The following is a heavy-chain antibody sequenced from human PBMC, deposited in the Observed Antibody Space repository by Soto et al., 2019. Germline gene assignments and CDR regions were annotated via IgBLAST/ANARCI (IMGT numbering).Heavy chain of an antibody. D-gene: IGHD4-17*01. Sequence: GSGPTLVNPTQTLTLTCTFSGFSLSTSGVGVGWIRQPPGKALEWLALIYWDDDKRYSPSLKSRLTITKDTSKNQVVLTMTNMDPVDTATYYCAHFGGPPINIDYGYYYYYMDVWGKGTTVTVSS. CDR3: AHFGGPPINIDYGYYYYYMDV. CDR1: GFSLSTSGVG. V-gene: IGHV2-5*02. J-gene: IGHJ6*03. CDR2: IYWDDDK.